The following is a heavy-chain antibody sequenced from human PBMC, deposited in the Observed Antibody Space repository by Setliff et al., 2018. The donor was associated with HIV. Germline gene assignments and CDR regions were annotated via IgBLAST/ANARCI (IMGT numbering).Heavy chain of an antibody. CDR3: ARGAYGYYFDY. V-gene: IGHV3-21*01. D-gene: IGHD4-17*01. CDR1: GFTFGNYN. CDR2: IVASSTYI. Sequence: GGSLRLSCAASGFTFGNYNMNWVRQAPGKGLEWVSSIVASSTYIYYADSVKGRFTISRDNAKNSLYLQMNSLRAEDTAVYFCARGAYGYYFDYWGQGALVTVSS. J-gene: IGHJ4*02.